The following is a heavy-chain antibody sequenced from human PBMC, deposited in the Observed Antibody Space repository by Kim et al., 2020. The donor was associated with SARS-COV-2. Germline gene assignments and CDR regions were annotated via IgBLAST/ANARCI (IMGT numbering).Heavy chain of an antibody. Sequence: SETLSLTCTVSGGSISSYYWSWIRQPPGKGLEWIGYIYYSGSTNYNPSLKSRVTISVDTSKNQFSLKLSSVTAADTAVYYCARGDYGDYGEYYYYYGMDVWGQGTTVTVSS. J-gene: IGHJ6*02. CDR2: IYYSGST. D-gene: IGHD4-17*01. CDR3: ARGDYGDYGEYYYYYGMDV. V-gene: IGHV4-59*01. CDR1: GGSISSYY.